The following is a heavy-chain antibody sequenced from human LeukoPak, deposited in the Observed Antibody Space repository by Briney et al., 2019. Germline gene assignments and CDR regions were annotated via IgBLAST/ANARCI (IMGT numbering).Heavy chain of an antibody. CDR1: GYTLTSYG. D-gene: IGHD5-18*01. CDR2: ISAYNGNT. CDR3: ARDSDDTAMGTVDY. J-gene: IGHJ4*02. Sequence: ASVKVSCKASGYTLTSYGISWVRQAPGQGLEWMGWISAYNGNTNYAQKVQGRVTMTTDTSTSTAYMELRSLRSDDTAVYYCARDSDDTAMGTVDYWGQGTLVTVSS. V-gene: IGHV1-18*01.